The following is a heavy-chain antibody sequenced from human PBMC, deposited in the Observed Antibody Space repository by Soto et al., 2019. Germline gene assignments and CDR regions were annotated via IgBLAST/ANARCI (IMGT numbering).Heavy chain of an antibody. CDR2: IYYSGST. V-gene: IGHV4-59*01. D-gene: IGHD3-3*01. J-gene: IGHJ4*02. CDR3: ARGSTIFGVNFDY. Sequence: PSETLSLTCTVSGGSISSYYWSWIRQPPGKGLEWIGYIYYSGSTNYNPSLKSRVTISVDTSKNQFSLKLSSVTAADTAVYYCARGSTIFGVNFDYWGQGTLVTVSS. CDR1: GGSISSYY.